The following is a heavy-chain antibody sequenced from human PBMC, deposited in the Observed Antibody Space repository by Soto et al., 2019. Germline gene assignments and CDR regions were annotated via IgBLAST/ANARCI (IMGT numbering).Heavy chain of an antibody. V-gene: IGHV2-5*01. Sequence: QGTLKESGPTLVKPTQTLTLTCSFSGFSLSTSGVGVGWIRQSPGKALEWLALIYWSGDDHYRPSLKSRLSIIKDTSKNRVVLIMTDMDPVDTAAYYCARGLATLPVFAVDIWGQGTMVTVSS. D-gene: IGHD6-6*01. CDR2: IYWSGDD. CDR1: GFSLSTSGVG. CDR3: ARGLATLPVFAVDI. J-gene: IGHJ3*02.